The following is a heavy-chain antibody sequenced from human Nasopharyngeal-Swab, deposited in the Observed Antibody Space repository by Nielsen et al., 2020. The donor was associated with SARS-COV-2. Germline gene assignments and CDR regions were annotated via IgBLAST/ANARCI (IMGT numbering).Heavy chain of an antibody. D-gene: IGHD3-9*01. CDR3: AKEAGYYDILTGYYLSLGYGMDV. V-gene: IGHV3-30*18. CDR2: ISYDGSNK. Sequence: GGSLRLSCAASGFTFSSYGMHWVRQAPGKGLEWVAVISYDGSNKYYADSVKGRFTISSDNSKNTLYLQMNSLRAEDTAVYYCAKEAGYYDILTGYYLSLGYGMDVWGQGTTVTVSS. J-gene: IGHJ6*02. CDR1: GFTFSSYG.